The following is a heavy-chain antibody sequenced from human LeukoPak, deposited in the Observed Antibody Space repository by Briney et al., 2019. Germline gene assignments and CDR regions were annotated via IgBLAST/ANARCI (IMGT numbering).Heavy chain of an antibody. CDR1: GFTFSSYW. CDR2: INSDGSST. CDR3: ARDPYDGICSGGSCYSLDYYYGMDV. J-gene: IGHJ6*02. V-gene: IGHV3-74*01. Sequence: GGSLRLSCAASGFTFSSYWMHWVRQAPGKGLVWVSRINSDGSSTSYADSVKGRFTISRDNAKNTLYLQMNSLRAEDTAVYYCARDPYDGICSGGSCYSLDYYYGMDVWGQGTTVTVSS. D-gene: IGHD2-15*01.